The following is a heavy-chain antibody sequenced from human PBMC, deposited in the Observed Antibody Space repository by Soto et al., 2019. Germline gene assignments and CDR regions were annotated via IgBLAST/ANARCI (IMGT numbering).Heavy chain of an antibody. CDR1: GFTFSSYW. D-gene: IGHD6-19*01. CDR2: IKQDGSEK. J-gene: IGHJ4*02. V-gene: IGHV3-7*04. CDR3: AGGTGWLIDY. Sequence: EVQLMESGGGLVQPGGSLRLSCAGSGFTFSSYWMNWVRQAPGKGVEWVANIKQDGSEKYSVDAVKGRFSIYRDNAQHSMYLQMNSLRAEDTAVYYCAGGTGWLIDYWGQGTLVTVSS.